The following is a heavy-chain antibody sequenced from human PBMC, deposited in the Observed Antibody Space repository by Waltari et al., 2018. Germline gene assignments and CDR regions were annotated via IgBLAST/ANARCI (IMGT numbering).Heavy chain of an antibody. CDR2: ISCIGDIT. V-gene: IGHV3-23*04. CDR1: GFPFRSFT. CDR3: ASAPRPEVSAPFDF. D-gene: IGHD2-8*01. J-gene: IGHJ4*02. Sequence: EVQLVESGGGLVQPGGFLRLSCAGSGFPFRSFTMHWVRPAPGKVLGWVSGISCIGDITSYADSVKGRFTISRDTSKNTLYLLLNSLRPGDTAIYYCASAPRPEVSAPFDFWGRGTLVTVSS.